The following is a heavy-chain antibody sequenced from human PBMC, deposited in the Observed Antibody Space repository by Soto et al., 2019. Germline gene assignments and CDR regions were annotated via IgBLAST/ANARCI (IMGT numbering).Heavy chain of an antibody. Sequence: ETLSLTCNVSGVSLTGYHWNWIRQPPGKTLEWIGFVYHSGGVSYNPSLKGRASISVDRSKNQFSLRLSSVTASDTAVYYCARRLNLGSFDHWGQGPWSPSPQ. J-gene: IGHJ5*02. CDR3: ARRLNLGSFDH. CDR1: GVSLTGYH. D-gene: IGHD3-10*01. V-gene: IGHV4-59*01. CDR2: VYHSGGV.